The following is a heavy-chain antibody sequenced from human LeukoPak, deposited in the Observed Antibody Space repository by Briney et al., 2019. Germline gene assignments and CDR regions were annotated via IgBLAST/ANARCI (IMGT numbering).Heavy chain of an antibody. Sequence: GGSLRLSCAASGFTVSNNYMSWVRQAPGKGLEWVSVIYSGGSTYYADSVKGRFSISRDNTKGSLFLQLNSLRAEDTAVYYCARDLGYCTNGACHTRFDYWGQGTLVTVS. CDR1: GFTVSNNY. V-gene: IGHV3-53*01. D-gene: IGHD2-8*01. CDR2: IYSGGST. J-gene: IGHJ4*02. CDR3: ARDLGYCTNGACHTRFDY.